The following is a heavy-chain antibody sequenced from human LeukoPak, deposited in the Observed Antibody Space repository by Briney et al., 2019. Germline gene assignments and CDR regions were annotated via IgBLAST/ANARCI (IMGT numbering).Heavy chain of an antibody. CDR2: INHSGST. D-gene: IGHD3-9*01. J-gene: IGHJ6*02. CDR1: GGSFSGYY. V-gene: IGHV4-34*01. CDR3: ARVQSFYYDILTGYYNYGMDV. Sequence: SETLSLTCAVYGGSFSGYYWSWIRQPPGKGLEWIGEINHSGSTNYNPFLKSRVTISVDTSKNQFSLKLSSVTAADTAVYYCARVQSFYYDILTGYYNYGMDVWGQGTTVTVSS.